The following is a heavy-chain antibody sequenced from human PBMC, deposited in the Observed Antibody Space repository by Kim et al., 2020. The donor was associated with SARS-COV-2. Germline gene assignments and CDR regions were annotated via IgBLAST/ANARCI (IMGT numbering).Heavy chain of an antibody. CDR1: GFTFSSYA. D-gene: IGHD6-13*01. CDR2: ISYDGSNK. J-gene: IGHJ2*01. CDR3: ARAGVYSSSWTFSSGWY. Sequence: GGSLRLSCAASGFTFSSYAMHWVRQAPGKGLEWVAVISYDGSNKYYADSVKGRFTISRDNSKNTLYLQMNSLRAEDTAVYYCARAGVYSSSWTFSSGWY. V-gene: IGHV3-30*04.